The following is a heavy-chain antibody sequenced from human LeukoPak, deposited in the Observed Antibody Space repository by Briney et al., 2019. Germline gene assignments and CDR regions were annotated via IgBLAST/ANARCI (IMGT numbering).Heavy chain of an antibody. CDR3: ARDFTIFGVVTPKSFDY. Sequence: GGSLRLSCAASGSTFSSYSMNWVRQAPGKGLEWVSSISSSSSYIYYADSVKGRFTISRDNAKNSLYLQMNSLRAEDTAVYYCARDFTIFGVVTPKSFDYWGQGTLVTVSS. V-gene: IGHV3-21*01. CDR2: ISSSSSYI. D-gene: IGHD3-3*01. J-gene: IGHJ4*02. CDR1: GSTFSSYS.